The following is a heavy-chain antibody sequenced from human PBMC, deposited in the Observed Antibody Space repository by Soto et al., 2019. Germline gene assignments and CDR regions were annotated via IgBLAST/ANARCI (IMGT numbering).Heavy chain of an antibody. D-gene: IGHD6-13*01. CDR3: ARDLAPHIAAAGTGVN. J-gene: IGHJ4*02. V-gene: IGHV1-69*06. CDR1: GGTFSSYA. Sequence: VQLVQSGAEVKKPGSSVKVSCKASGGTFSSYAISWARQAPGQGLEWMGGIIPIFGTANYAQKIQGRVTITADKSTSTAYMELSSLRSEDTAVYYCARDLAPHIAAAGTGVNLGQGTLVTFSS. CDR2: IIPIFGTA.